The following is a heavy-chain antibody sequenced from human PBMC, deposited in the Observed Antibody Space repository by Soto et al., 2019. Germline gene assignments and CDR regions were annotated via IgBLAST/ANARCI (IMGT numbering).Heavy chain of an antibody. J-gene: IGHJ6*02. V-gene: IGHV4-34*01. Sequence: SETLSLTCAVYGGSFSGYYWSWIRQPPGKGLEWIGEINHSGSTNYNPSLKSRVTISVDTSKNQFSLKLSSVTAADTAVYYCARGDLAWLYDYGSGSYSAAVFGMDVWGQGTTVTVSS. CDR1: GGSFSGYY. D-gene: IGHD3-10*01. CDR3: ARGDLAWLYDYGSGSYSAAVFGMDV. CDR2: INHSGST.